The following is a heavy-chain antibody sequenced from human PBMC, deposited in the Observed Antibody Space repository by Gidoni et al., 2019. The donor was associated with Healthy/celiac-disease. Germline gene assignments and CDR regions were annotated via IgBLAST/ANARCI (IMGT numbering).Heavy chain of an antibody. Sequence: QVQLQQWGAGLLKPSETLSLTCAVYGGSFSGYYWSWIRQPPGKGLEWIGEINHSGSTNYNPSLKSRVTISVDTSKNQFSLKLSSVTAADTAVYYCASGPGGNRPFWYWGQGTLVTVSS. CDR3: ASGPGGNRPFWY. J-gene: IGHJ4*02. D-gene: IGHD2-15*01. CDR1: GGSFSGYY. CDR2: INHSGST. V-gene: IGHV4-34*01.